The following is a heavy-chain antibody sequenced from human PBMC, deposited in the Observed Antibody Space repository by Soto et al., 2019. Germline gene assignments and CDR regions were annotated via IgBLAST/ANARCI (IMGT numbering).Heavy chain of an antibody. J-gene: IGHJ6*02. D-gene: IGHD2-15*01. V-gene: IGHV4-34*01. CDR1: GGSSGALY. Sequence: SETLSLTRVVNGGSSGALYCSWIRQPPGKGLEWIGEINHSGSTNYNPSLKSRVTISVDTSKNQFSLKLSSVTAADTAVYYCARARVVVVAATRPWDYYGMDVWGQGTTVT. CDR2: INHSGST. CDR3: ARARVVVVAATRPWDYYGMDV.